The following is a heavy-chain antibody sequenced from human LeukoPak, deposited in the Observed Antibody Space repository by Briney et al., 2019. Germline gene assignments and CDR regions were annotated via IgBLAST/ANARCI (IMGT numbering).Heavy chain of an antibody. CDR3: ATVPFLHRTDYDFWSGYYQLDY. Sequence: ASVKVSCKVSGYTLTELSMHWLRQAPGKGLEWMGGFDPEDGETIYAQKFQGRVTMTEDTSTDTAYMELSSLRSEDTAVYYCATVPFLHRTDYDFWSGYYQLDYWGQGTLVTVSS. D-gene: IGHD3-3*01. CDR2: FDPEDGET. V-gene: IGHV1-24*01. CDR1: GYTLTELS. J-gene: IGHJ4*02.